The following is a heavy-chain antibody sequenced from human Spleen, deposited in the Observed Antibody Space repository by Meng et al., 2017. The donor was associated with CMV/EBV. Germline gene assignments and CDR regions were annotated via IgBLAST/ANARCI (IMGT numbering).Heavy chain of an antibody. V-gene: IGHV3-23*01. J-gene: IGHJ4*02. D-gene: IGHD1-26*01. CDR2: ISASGGST. CDR1: GFTYSSYA. Sequence: GESLKISCAASGFTYSSYAMSWVRQAPGKGLEWVSAISASGGSTYYADSVKGRFTISRDNSKNTLYLQMNSRRAEDTAVYSCAKGSKVGLTRIDYWGQGTLVTVSS. CDR3: AKGSKVGLTRIDY.